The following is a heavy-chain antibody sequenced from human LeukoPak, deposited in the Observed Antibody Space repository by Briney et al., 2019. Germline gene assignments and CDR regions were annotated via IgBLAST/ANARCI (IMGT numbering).Heavy chain of an antibody. CDR1: GLTITTHW. Sequence: PGGSLRLTCAAPGLTITTHWMTWVRQAPEKGLEWVATIEQDGTKEYYVDSVKGRFTISRDNAKNSLYLQMNSLRADDTAVYYCVRDFDYWGQGTLATVSS. CDR2: IEQDGTKE. CDR3: VRDFDY. J-gene: IGHJ4*02. V-gene: IGHV3-7*01.